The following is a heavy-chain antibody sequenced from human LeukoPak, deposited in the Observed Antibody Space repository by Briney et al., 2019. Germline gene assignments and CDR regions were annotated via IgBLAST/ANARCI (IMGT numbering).Heavy chain of an antibody. J-gene: IGHJ4*02. CDR2: IWYDGSNK. V-gene: IGHV3-33*01. Sequence: GGSPRLSCAASGFTLSSYGMHWVRQAPGKGLEWVAVIWYDGSNKYYADSVKGRFTISRDNSKNTLYLQMNSLRAEDTAVYYCVRDGGGPGYSGYDRQGFDYWGQGTLVTVSS. D-gene: IGHD5-12*01. CDR1: GFTLSSYG. CDR3: VRDGGGPGYSGYDRQGFDY.